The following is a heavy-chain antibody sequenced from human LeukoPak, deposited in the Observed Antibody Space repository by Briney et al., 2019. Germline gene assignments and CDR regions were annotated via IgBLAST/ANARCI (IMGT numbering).Heavy chain of an antibody. J-gene: IGHJ6*02. D-gene: IGHD2-2*01. Sequence: GGSLRLSCAASGFTFSSYEMNWVRRAPGKGLEWVSYISSSGSTIYYADSVKGRFTISRDNAKNSLYLQMNSLRAEDTAVYYCARESVGCSSTSCYFMDVWGQGTTVTVSS. V-gene: IGHV3-48*03. CDR2: ISSSGSTI. CDR1: GFTFSSYE. CDR3: ARESVGCSSTSCYFMDV.